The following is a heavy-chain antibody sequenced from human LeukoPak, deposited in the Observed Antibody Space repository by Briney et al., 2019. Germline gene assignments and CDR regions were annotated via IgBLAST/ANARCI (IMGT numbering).Heavy chain of an antibody. CDR3: ARKESSIELGGWFDS. V-gene: IGHV3-7*03. CDR2: IKQDGSEK. CDR1: GFTFSSYW. J-gene: IGHJ5*01. Sequence: GSLRLSCAASGFTFSSYWMNWVRQAPGKGLEWVTNIKQDGSEKYCVDSVKGRFTISRDNAKNSLYLQMNSLRAEDTAVYYCARKESSIELGGWFDSWGQGSLVTVSS. D-gene: IGHD2-2*01.